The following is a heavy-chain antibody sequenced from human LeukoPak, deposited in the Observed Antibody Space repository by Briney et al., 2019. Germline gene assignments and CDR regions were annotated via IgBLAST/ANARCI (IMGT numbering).Heavy chain of an antibody. V-gene: IGHV3-74*01. CDR3: ARVSGPGMNEYFHL. Sequence: GGSLRLSCSASGFTFSGAWLHWVRQAPGKGLVWVSRINNDGTTTKYADSVKGRFTISRDNDKNTLYLQMNSLRAEDTAVYYCARVSGPGMNEYFHLWGQGTLVSVCS. CDR2: INNDGTTT. D-gene: IGHD3-10*01. J-gene: IGHJ1*01. CDR1: GFTFSGAW.